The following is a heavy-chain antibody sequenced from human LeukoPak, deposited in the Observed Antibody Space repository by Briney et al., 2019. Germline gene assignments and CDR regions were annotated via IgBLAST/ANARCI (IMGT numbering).Heavy chain of an antibody. CDR2: IPYDGSAE. CDR3: ANPTVTNRYYYYYSGMDV. J-gene: IGHJ6*02. Sequence: PGGSLRLSCAASGFTFSTYAMNWVRQAPGKGLEWVAVIPYDGSAEYYADSEKGRFTISRDISKNTLYLQMTSMRAEDTAVYCCANPTVTNRYYYYYSGMDVWGQGTTVTVPS. CDR1: GFTFSTYA. V-gene: IGHV3-30*04. D-gene: IGHD4-17*01.